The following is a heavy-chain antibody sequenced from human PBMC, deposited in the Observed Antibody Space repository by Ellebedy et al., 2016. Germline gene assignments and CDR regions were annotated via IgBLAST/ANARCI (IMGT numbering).Heavy chain of an antibody. CDR2: INPNSGGT. CDR3: ARSDGGIAAAGPIWFNP. D-gene: IGHD6-13*01. V-gene: IGHV1-2*02. CDR1: GYTFIDYY. Sequence: ASVKVSCXASGYTFIDYYMHWVRQAPGQGLEWMGWINPNSGGTTYAQKFQGRVTMTRDTSTSTAYMELRSLRSDDTAVYYCARSDGGIAAAGPIWFNPWGQGTLVTVSS. J-gene: IGHJ5*02.